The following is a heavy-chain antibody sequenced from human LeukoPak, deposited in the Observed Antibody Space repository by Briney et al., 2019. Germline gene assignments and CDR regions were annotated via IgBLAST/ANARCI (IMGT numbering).Heavy chain of an antibody. CDR1: GGTFSSYA. CDR2: IIPILGIA. D-gene: IGHD2-21*02. CDR3: ARLSVCGGDCYPRDDAFDI. V-gene: IGHV1-69*04. J-gene: IGHJ3*02. Sequence: SVKVSCKASGGTFSSYAISWVRQAPGQGLEWMGRIIPILGIANYAQKFQGRVTITADKSTSTAYMELSSLRSEDTAVYYCARLSVCGGDCYPRDDAFDIWGQGTMVTVSS.